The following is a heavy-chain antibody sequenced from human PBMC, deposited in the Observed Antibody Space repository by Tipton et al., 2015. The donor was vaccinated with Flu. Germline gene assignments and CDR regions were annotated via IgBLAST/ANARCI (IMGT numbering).Heavy chain of an antibody. Sequence: TLSLTCTVSGGSITSYVWTWIRQPPGKGLECIGYVHYSEGANYNTSLKSRVTMSVDTSKNHVSLTLMSVTAADTAVYYCARSGKLAEYYWGQGTLVTVSS. J-gene: IGHJ4*02. CDR1: GGSITSYV. D-gene: IGHD1-1*01. CDR2: VHYSEGA. CDR3: ARSGKLAEYY. V-gene: IGHV4-59*08.